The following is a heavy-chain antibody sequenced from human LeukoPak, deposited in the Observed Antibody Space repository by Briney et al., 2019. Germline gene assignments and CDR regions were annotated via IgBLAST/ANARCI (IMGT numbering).Heavy chain of an antibody. J-gene: IGHJ6*04. CDR2: INHSGST. CDR1: GGSFSGYY. V-gene: IGHV4-34*01. Sequence: SETLSLTCAVYGGSFSGYYWSWIRQPPGKGLEWIGEINHSGSTNYNPSLKSRVTISVDTSKNQFSLKLSSVTAADTAVYYCAELGITMIGGVWGKGNTVTISS. D-gene: IGHD3-10*02. CDR3: AELGITMIGGV.